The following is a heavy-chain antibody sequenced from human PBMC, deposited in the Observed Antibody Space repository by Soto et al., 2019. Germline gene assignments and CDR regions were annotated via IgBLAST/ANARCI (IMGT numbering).Heavy chain of an antibody. D-gene: IGHD3-22*01. CDR3: ARGQYYYDSSGYPY. CDR2: ISSSSSTI. J-gene: IGHJ4*02. Sequence: PGGSLRLSCAASGFTFSSYSMNWVRQAPGKGLEWVSYISSSSSTIYYADSVKGRFTISRDNAKNSLYLQMNSLRDEDTAVYYCARGQYYYDSSGYPYWGQGTLVTVSS. V-gene: IGHV3-48*02. CDR1: GFTFSSYS.